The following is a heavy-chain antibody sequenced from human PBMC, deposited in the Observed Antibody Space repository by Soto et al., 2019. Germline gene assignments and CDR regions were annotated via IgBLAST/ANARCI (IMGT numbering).Heavy chain of an antibody. CDR3: ARIWGYYDSSGYLWTPDY. J-gene: IGHJ4*02. CDR1: GFSLSNARMG. D-gene: IGHD3-22*01. V-gene: IGHV2-26*01. Sequence: QVTLKESGPVLVKPTETLTLTCTVSGFSLSNARMGVSWIRQPPGKALEWLAHIFSYDEKSYSTSLKSRLTISKDTSKSQVVLTMTNMDPVDTATYYCARIWGYYDSSGYLWTPDYWGQGTLVTVSS. CDR2: IFSYDEK.